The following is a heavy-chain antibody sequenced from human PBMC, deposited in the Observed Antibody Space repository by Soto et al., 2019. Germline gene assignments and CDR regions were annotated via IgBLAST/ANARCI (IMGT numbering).Heavy chain of an antibody. CDR2: IDNSGST. V-gene: IGHV4-30-4*01. D-gene: IGHD3-22*01. J-gene: IGHJ3*02. CDR3: ARCADYYDSSGYYYAFDI. Sequence: PAETLSLTCTVSGGTISSGDYYWSWIRQPPGKGLELIGYIDNSGSTYYNSSLQSRVTISVDTSKNQFSLKLSSVTAADTAVYYCARCADYYDSSGYYYAFDIWGQGTMVTVSS. CDR1: GGTISSGDYY.